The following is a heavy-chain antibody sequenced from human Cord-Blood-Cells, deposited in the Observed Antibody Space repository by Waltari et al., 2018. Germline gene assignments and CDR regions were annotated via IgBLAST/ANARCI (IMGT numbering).Heavy chain of an antibody. CDR3: AVTVTNWFDP. Sequence: WIRQPPGKGLEWIGSIYYSGSTYYNPSLKSRVTISVDTSKNQFSLKLSSVTAADTAVYYCAVTVTNWFDPWGQGTLVTVSS. CDR2: IYYSGST. V-gene: IGHV4-39*01. J-gene: IGHJ5*02. D-gene: IGHD4-17*01.